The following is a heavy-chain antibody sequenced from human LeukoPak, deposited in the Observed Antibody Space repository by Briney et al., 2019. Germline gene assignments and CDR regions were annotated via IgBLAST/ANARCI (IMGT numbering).Heavy chain of an antibody. CDR1: GGSISTYY. CDR3: ARGYSNFDS. D-gene: IGHD5-18*01. V-gene: IGHV4-59*01. CDR2: IYYSGST. Sequence: SETLSLTWTVSGGSISTYYWTWIRQPPGKGLEWIGYIYYSGSTNYNPSLKSRVTISVDTSKNQFSLKLNSVTAADTAVYYCARGYSNFDSWGQGTLVTVSS. J-gene: IGHJ4*02.